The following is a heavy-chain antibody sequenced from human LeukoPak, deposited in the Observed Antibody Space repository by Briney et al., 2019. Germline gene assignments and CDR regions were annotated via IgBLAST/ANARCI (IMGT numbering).Heavy chain of an antibody. CDR1: GYTFTSYG. D-gene: IGHD5-24*01. Sequence: GASVKVSCKASGYTFTSYGISWVRQAPGQGLEWMGWISAYNGNTNYAQKLQGRVTMTTDTSTSTAYMELRSLRSDDTAVYYCARDRGLKLHRQGINWFDPWGQGTLVTVSS. J-gene: IGHJ5*02. CDR2: ISAYNGNT. V-gene: IGHV1-18*01. CDR3: ARDRGLKLHRQGINWFDP.